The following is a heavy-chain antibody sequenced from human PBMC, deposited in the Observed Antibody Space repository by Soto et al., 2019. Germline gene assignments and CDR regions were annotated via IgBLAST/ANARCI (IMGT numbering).Heavy chain of an antibody. CDR2: IYYSGST. J-gene: IGHJ5*02. V-gene: IGHV4-39*01. CDR3: ARLRIPAAGTGYWFDP. D-gene: IGHD6-13*01. CDR1: GGSISSSGYY. Sequence: SETLSLTCTVSGGSISSSGYYWGWIRQPPGKGLEWIASIYYSGSTYDNPALKSRVTMSGDTSNNQFSLKLASGSAADPAVYYCARLRIPAAGTGYWFDPWGQGTLVTVSS.